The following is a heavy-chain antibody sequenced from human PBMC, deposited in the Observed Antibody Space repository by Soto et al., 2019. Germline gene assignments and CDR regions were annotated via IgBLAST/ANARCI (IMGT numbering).Heavy chain of an antibody. J-gene: IGHJ3*02. D-gene: IGHD3-16*01. CDR1: GYTFTNHG. CDR3: ARDRVAGIWGDAFGN. Sequence: QVQLVQSVAEEKKLGASVKVSCKTSGYTFTNHGINLVRKAPRQGLEWMGWINPYNANVNYAQKLQGRVRMTTDTSTSIAYMDLRSLTSDCTADYYCARDRVAGIWGDAFGNRGQGTMVTVSS. CDR2: INPYNANV. V-gene: IGHV1-18*04.